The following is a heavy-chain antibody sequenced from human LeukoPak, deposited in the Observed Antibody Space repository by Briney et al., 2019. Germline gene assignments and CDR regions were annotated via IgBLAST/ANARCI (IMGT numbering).Heavy chain of an antibody. CDR3: ARSSRGVQGVITPPKY. D-gene: IGHD3-10*01. CDR2: ISGSGGST. CDR1: GFTFSSYA. J-gene: IGHJ4*02. V-gene: IGHV3-23*01. Sequence: GGSLRLSCAASGFTFSSYAMSWVCQAPGKGLEWVSAISGSGGSTYHADSVRGRFTISRDNSKNTLYLQMNSLRAEDTAVYYCARSSRGVQGVITPPKYWGQGTLVTVSS.